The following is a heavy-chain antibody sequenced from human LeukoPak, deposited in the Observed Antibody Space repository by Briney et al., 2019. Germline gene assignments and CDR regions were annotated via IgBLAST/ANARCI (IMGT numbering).Heavy chain of an antibody. J-gene: IGHJ4*02. V-gene: IGHV3-21*01. CDR2: ISSSSSYI. Sequence: PGGSLRLSCAASGFTFSSYSMNWVRQAPGKGLEWVSSISSSSSYIYYADSVKGRFTISRDNAKNSLYLQMNSLGAEDTAVYYCARALVGRSGYYYDYWGQGTLVTVSS. CDR3: ARALVGRSGYYYDY. CDR1: GFTFSSYS. D-gene: IGHD3-3*01.